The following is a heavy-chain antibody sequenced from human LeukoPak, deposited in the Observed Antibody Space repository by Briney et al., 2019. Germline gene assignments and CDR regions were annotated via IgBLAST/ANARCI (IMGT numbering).Heavy chain of an antibody. D-gene: IGHD2-15*01. Sequence: SETLSLTCIVSGGSTSNYYWSWIRQPAGKGLEWIGRIYATGSTNYNPSLKSRVTMSVDTSKNQFSLKLNSVTAADTAVYYCARGPHCSSGNCRNWFDPWGQGTLVTVSS. CDR1: GGSTSNYY. J-gene: IGHJ5*02. V-gene: IGHV4-4*07. CDR3: ARGPHCSSGNCRNWFDP. CDR2: IYATGST.